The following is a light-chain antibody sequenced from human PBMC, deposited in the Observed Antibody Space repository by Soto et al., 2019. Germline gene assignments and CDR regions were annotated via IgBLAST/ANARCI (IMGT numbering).Light chain of an antibody. CDR1: QFVSSR. CDR3: QQYNNWLT. J-gene: IGKJ5*01. Sequence: VVTQSPATLSASPGERVTLSCRASQFVSSRLAWYQQKPGQAPRLLIYGASTRATGIPARFSGSGSGTEFTLTISSLQSEDFAVYYCQQYNNWLTFGQGTRLEIK. CDR2: GAS. V-gene: IGKV3-15*01.